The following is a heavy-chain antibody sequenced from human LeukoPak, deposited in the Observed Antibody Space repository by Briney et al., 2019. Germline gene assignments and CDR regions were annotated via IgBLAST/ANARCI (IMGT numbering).Heavy chain of an antibody. CDR2: IYYSGST. V-gene: IGHV4-61*08. Sequence: PSETLSLTCTVSGGSISSGGYYWSWIRQPPGKGLEWIGYIYYSGSTNYNPSLKSRVTISVDTSKNQFSLKLSSVTAADTALYYCARGVTGTTIGSFDIWGQGTMVTVSS. J-gene: IGHJ3*02. D-gene: IGHD1-20*01. CDR1: GGSISSGGYY. CDR3: ARGVTGTTIGSFDI.